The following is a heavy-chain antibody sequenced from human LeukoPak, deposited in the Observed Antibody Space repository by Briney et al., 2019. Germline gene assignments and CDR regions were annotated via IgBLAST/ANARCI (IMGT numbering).Heavy chain of an antibody. Sequence: GTSLRLSRAASGLTFKNYGMHWVRQAPGKGLEWVSIIYYDGRDKYYADSVKGRFTVSRDNSKNTLYLQMNSLRDEDTAVYYCATDRSLSYFDYWGQGTLVTVSS. J-gene: IGHJ4*02. CDR2: IYYDGRDK. V-gene: IGHV3-33*01. CDR3: ATDRSLSYFDY. CDR1: GLTFKNYG.